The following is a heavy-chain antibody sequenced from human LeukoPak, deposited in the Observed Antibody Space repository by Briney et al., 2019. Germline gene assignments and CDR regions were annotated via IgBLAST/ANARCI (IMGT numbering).Heavy chain of an antibody. CDR2: ISASGGST. J-gene: IGHJ4*02. CDR3: ASLVSSSWYIY. CDR1: GFTLSSYA. V-gene: IGHV3-23*01. D-gene: IGHD6-13*01. Sequence: GGSLRLPCAASGFTLSSYAMSWVRQAPGKGLEWVSSISASGGSTNYADSVKGRFTISRDNAKNSLYLQMNSLRAEDTAVYYCASLVSSSWYIYWGQGTLVTVSS.